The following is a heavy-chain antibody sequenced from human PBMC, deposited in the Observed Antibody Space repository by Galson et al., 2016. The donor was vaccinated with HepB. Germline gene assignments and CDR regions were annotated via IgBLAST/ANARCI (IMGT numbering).Heavy chain of an antibody. CDR2: ISGSSGFR. V-gene: IGHV3-11*05. CDR3: VKDRRWHFDL. CDR1: GFTFSDYY. Sequence: SLRLSCAASGFTFSDYYMSWIRQAPGKGLEWVSYISGSSGFRNYADTVKGRFTVSRDNAKNSVYLQMDLLTVDDTAIYYCVKDRRWHFDLWGRGTLVSVSS. J-gene: IGHJ2*01.